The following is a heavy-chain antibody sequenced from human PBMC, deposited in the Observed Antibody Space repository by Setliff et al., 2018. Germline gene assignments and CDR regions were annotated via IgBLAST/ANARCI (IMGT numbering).Heavy chain of an antibody. CDR2: MYYSGDT. V-gene: IGHV4-59*08. D-gene: IGHD5-18*01. CDR3: ARLPPLHTPMALTFDY. J-gene: IGHJ4*02. CDR1: GGSVRGYY. Sequence: SETLSLTCTVSGGSVRGYYWSWIRQPPGKGLEWIGYMYYSGDTNYNPSLKSRVTISVDTSKNQFSLELRSVTAADTSVYYCARLPPLHTPMALTFDYWGQGILVTVSS.